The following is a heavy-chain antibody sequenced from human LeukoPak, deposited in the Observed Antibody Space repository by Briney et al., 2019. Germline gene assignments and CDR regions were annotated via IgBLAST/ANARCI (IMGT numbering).Heavy chain of an antibody. CDR2: INHSGST. D-gene: IGHD3-22*01. J-gene: IGHJ4*02. CDR1: GGSFIGYY. CDR3: ARAPSYYYDSSGYYYGPYFDY. Sequence: PSETLSLTCAVYGGSFIGYYWSWIRQPPGKGLEWIGEINHSGSTNYNPSLKSRVTISVDTSKNQFSLKLSSVTAADTAVYYCARAPSYYYDSSGYYYGPYFDYWGQGTLVTVSS. V-gene: IGHV4-34*01.